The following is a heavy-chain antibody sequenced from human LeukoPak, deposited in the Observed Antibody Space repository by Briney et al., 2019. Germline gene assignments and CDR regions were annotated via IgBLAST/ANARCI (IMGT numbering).Heavy chain of an antibody. V-gene: IGHV4-39*07. CDR3: ARGRYYYDSSGPMYYFDY. CDR1: GGSISSSTYY. D-gene: IGHD3-22*01. Sequence: PSETLSLTCTVSGGSISSSTYYWGWIRQPPGRGLEWIGSIYYSGSTYYNPSLKSRVTISVDTSKNQFSLKLSSVTAADTAVYYCARGRYYYDSSGPMYYFDYWGQGTLVTVSS. J-gene: IGHJ4*02. CDR2: IYYSGST.